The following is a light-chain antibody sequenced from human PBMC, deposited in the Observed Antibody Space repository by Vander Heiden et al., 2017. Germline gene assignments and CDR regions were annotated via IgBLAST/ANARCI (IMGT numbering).Light chain of an antibody. CDR1: QSVSTN. V-gene: IGKV3-15*01. CDR2: DAS. Sequence: EIVMTQSPATLSGSLGERVTLSCRASQSVSTNLAWYQQKPGQAPRVLLFDASTRASGIPPRFSGSGYGTDFTLTISGLQLEDFALYYCQQYHNWPPWTFGQGTKVDIK. CDR3: QQYHNWPPWT. J-gene: IGKJ1*01.